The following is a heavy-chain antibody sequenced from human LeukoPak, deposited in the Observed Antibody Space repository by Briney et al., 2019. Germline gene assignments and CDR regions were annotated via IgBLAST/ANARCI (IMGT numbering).Heavy chain of an antibody. CDR1: GFTFSSYA. V-gene: IGHV3-23*01. Sequence: GASLRLSCAASGFTFSSYAMSWVHQAPGKGLEWVSAISGSGGSTYYADSVKGRFTISRDNSKNTLYLQMNSLRAEDTAVYYCAKERVAGTCYYYYGMDVWGQGTTVTVSS. CDR2: ISGSGGST. D-gene: IGHD6-19*01. CDR3: AKERVAGTCYYYYGMDV. J-gene: IGHJ6*02.